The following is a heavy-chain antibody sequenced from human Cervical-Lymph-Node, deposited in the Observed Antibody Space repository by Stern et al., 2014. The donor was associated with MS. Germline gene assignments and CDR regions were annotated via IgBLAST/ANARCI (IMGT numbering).Heavy chain of an antibody. CDR3: ARENVYGDYHY. Sequence: VQLVESGAEVKKPGASVKVSCTASGYTFPSFGITWVRQAPGQGLEWMGGIIPIFGTANYAQKFLGRVTITADESTSTAYMELSSLRSEDTAVYYCARENVYGDYHYWGQGTLVTVSS. D-gene: IGHD4-17*01. CDR1: GYTFPSFG. J-gene: IGHJ4*02. V-gene: IGHV1-69*01. CDR2: IIPIFGTA.